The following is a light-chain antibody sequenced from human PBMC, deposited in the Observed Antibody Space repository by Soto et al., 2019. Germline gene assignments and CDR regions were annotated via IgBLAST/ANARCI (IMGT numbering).Light chain of an antibody. CDR1: QGIGNF. V-gene: IGKV1-27*01. J-gene: IGKJ4*01. Sequence: DFQMTQSPSSLSASVGDRVTITCRASQGIGNFLAWYQHKPGKVPKLLISGASSLQSGVPSRFSGSGSGTDFTLTISSLQPEDVATYYCQKYRSAPSLTFGGGTKVVIK. CDR2: GAS. CDR3: QKYRSAPSLT.